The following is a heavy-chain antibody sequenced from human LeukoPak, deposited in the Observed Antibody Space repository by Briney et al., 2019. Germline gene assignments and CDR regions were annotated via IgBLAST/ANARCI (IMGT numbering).Heavy chain of an antibody. J-gene: IGHJ5*02. CDR2: IKEDRSQK. V-gene: IGHV3-7*04. CDR3: ARVVYWFDP. Sequence: GGSLRLSCAASGFTFSSYWMTWVRQAPGKGLGWVANIKEDRSQKYYMDSVKGRFTISRDNAKNSLYLQMNRLRAEDTAVYYCARVVYWFDPWGQGTLVTVSS. CDR1: GFTFSSYW.